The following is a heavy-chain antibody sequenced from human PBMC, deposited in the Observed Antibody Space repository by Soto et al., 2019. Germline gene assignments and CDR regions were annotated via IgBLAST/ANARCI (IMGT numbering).Heavy chain of an antibody. CDR2: IIPIFGTA. D-gene: IGHD3-9*01. V-gene: IGHV1-69*13. J-gene: IGHJ4*02. CDR1: GGTFSSYA. Sequence: ASVKVSCKASGGTFSSYAISWVRQAPGQGLEWMGGIIPIFGTANYAQKFQGRVTITADESTSTAYMELSSLRSEDTAVYYCAITRGYYDWLFFDYWGQGTLVTVSS. CDR3: AITRGYYDWLFFDY.